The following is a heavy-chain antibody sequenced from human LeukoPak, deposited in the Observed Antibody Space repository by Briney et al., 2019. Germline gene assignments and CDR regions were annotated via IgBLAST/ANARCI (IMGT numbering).Heavy chain of an antibody. CDR1: GYTFTGYY. J-gene: IGHJ4*02. V-gene: IGHV1-2*02. Sequence: ASVTVSCTASGYTFTGYYIHWVRQAPGQGLEWMGWINPNSGGTNYAQNFQGRVTMTRDTSISTAYMELTSLRSDDTAVYYCATARDGNSVYSSFDYWGQGTLVTVSS. CDR3: ATARDGNSVYSSFDY. D-gene: IGHD5/OR15-5a*01. CDR2: INPNSGGT.